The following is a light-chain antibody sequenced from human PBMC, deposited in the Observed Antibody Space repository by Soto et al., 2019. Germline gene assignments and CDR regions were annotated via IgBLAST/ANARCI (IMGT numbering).Light chain of an antibody. CDR1: QTVGSN. J-gene: IGKJ1*01. CDR2: GAS. V-gene: IGKV3-15*01. Sequence: ETAMTQSPATLSVSPGERATLSCRASQTVGSNLAWYQQTPGRAPRLLIYGASTRATGIPARFSGGGSGTEFTLAISSRQAEDFAGYYCQQYNDWPRTFGQGTKVEI. CDR3: QQYNDWPRT.